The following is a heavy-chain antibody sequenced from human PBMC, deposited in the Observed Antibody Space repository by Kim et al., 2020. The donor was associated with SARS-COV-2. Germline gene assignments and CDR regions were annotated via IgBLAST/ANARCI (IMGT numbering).Heavy chain of an antibody. CDR3: ARHVGRITIFNTPRRRGNWFDP. D-gene: IGHD3-9*01. J-gene: IGHJ5*02. CDR2: IYYSGST. Sequence: SETLSLTCTVSGGSISSSSYYWGWIRQPPGKGLEWIGSIYYSGSTYYNPSLKSRVTISVDTSKNQFSLKLSSVTAADTAVYYCARHVGRITIFNTPRRRGNWFDPWGQGTLVTVSS. CDR1: GGSISSSSYY. V-gene: IGHV4-39*01.